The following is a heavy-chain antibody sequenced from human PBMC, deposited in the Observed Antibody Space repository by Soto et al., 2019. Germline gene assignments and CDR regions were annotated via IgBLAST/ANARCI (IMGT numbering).Heavy chain of an antibody. CDR1: GYTFTSYD. J-gene: IGHJ5*02. CDR2: MNPNSGNT. CDR3: ARGGGYCSSTSCYRNWFDP. D-gene: IGHD2-2*02. Sequence: VASVKVSCKASGYTFTSYDINCVRQATGQGLEWMGWMNPNSGNTGYAQKFQGRVTMTRNTSISTAYMELSSLRSEDTAVYYCARGGGYCSSTSCYRNWFDPWGQGTLVTVSS. V-gene: IGHV1-8*01.